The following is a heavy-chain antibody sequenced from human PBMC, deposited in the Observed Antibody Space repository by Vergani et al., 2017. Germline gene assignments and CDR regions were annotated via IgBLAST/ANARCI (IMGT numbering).Heavy chain of an antibody. Sequence: QVQLQESGPGLVKPSQTLSLTCTVSGGSISSGSYYWSWIRQPAGKGLEWIGRIYTSGSTNYNPSLKSRVTISVDTSKNQFSLKLSSVPAADTAVYYCARGNYGSGSYYNPYYFDYWGQGTLVTVSS. D-gene: IGHD3-10*01. V-gene: IGHV4-61*02. CDR3: ARGNYGSGSYYNPYYFDY. CDR1: GGSISSGSYY. CDR2: IYTSGST. J-gene: IGHJ4*02.